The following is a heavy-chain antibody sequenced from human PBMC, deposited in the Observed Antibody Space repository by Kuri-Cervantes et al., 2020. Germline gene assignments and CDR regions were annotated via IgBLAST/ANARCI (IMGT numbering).Heavy chain of an antibody. J-gene: IGHJ4*02. CDR1: GGSFSGYY. CDR2: INHSGST. V-gene: IGHV4-34*01. CDR3: ARSMRWLQYYFDY. D-gene: IGHD5-24*01. Sequence: SETLSLTCAVYGGSFSGYYWSWIRQPPGKGLEWIGEINHSGSTNYNPSLKSRVTISVDTSKNQFSPKLSSVTAADTAVYYCARSMRWLQYYFDYWGQGTLVTVSS.